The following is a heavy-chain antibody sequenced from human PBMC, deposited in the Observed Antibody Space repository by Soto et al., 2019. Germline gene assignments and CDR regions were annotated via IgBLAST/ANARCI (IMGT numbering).Heavy chain of an antibody. CDR1: GFTFDDYA. CDR3: VKAEGTYYGSGNYGYFDD. Sequence: EVHLVESGGGLVRPGRSLRLSCAASGFTFDDYAMHWVRQVPGKGLEWVSGVNWNSGNIGYADSVKGRFTISRDNAKNSLNLQMNSLRPEDTAFYYCVKAEGTYYGSGNYGYFDDWGQGTLVTVSS. D-gene: IGHD3-10*01. CDR2: VNWNSGNI. J-gene: IGHJ4*01. V-gene: IGHV3-9*01.